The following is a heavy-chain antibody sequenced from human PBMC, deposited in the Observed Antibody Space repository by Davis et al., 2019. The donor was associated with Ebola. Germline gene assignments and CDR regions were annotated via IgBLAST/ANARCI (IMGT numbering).Heavy chain of an antibody. J-gene: IGHJ3*02. CDR3: ATLRRTITGMDDGFDI. CDR1: GNSFSSHW. V-gene: IGHV5-51*01. Sequence: GESLKISCKGSGNSFSSHWIGWVRQMPGKGLEWMGIIFTGDSDTRYRPSFRGQVTISADKSFKTAFLQWSSLKASDTARYYCATLRRTITGMDDGFDIWGQGTMVTVSS. CDR2: IFTGDSDT. D-gene: IGHD1-20*01.